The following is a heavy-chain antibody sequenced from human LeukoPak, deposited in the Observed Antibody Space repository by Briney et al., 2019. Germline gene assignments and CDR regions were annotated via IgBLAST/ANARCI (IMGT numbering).Heavy chain of an antibody. Sequence: ASVKVSCKASGGTFSSYAISWVRQAPGQGLEWMGGIIPIFGTANYAQKFQGRVTITTDESTSTAYMELSSLRSKDTAVYYCALVRGVISLDAFDIWGQGTMVTVSS. V-gene: IGHV1-69*05. D-gene: IGHD3-10*01. CDR3: ALVRGVISLDAFDI. CDR1: GGTFSSYA. CDR2: IIPIFGTA. J-gene: IGHJ3*02.